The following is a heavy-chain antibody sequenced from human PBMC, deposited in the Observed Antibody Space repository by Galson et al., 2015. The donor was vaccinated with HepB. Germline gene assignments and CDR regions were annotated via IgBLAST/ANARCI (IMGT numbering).Heavy chain of an antibody. Sequence: SLRLSCAASGFTFSSYSMNWVRQAPGKGLEWVSYISSSSSTIYYADSVKGRFTISRDNAKNSLYLQMNSLRDEDTAVYYCARDPYDILTGHYFDYWGQGTLVTVSS. CDR3: ARDPYDILTGHYFDY. D-gene: IGHD3-9*01. V-gene: IGHV3-48*02. CDR2: ISSSSSTI. J-gene: IGHJ4*02. CDR1: GFTFSSYS.